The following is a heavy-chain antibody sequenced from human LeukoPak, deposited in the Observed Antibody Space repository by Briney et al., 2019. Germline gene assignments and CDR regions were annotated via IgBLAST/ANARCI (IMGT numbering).Heavy chain of an antibody. CDR3: AKDRGGYCSSTSCHNWFDP. CDR2: ISGSGGST. J-gene: IGHJ5*02. Sequence: GGSLRLSCAASGFTISSYAMSWVRQAPGKGLEWVSAISGSGGSTYYADSVKGRFTISRDNSKNTLYLQMNSLRAEDTAVYYCAKDRGGYCSSTSCHNWFDPWGQGTLVTVSS. D-gene: IGHD2-2*01. V-gene: IGHV3-23*01. CDR1: GFTISSYA.